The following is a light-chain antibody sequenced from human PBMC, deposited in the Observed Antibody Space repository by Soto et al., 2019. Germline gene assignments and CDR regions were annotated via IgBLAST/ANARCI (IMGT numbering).Light chain of an antibody. Sequence: EIVLTQSPATLSLSPGERATLSCRASQSVSSYLAWYQQKPGQAPRLLIYDASNRATGIPARVSGSGSGTHFTLTIRSLEPEDFACYYCQLRSNWPPGFITFGQGTRREIK. J-gene: IGKJ5*01. CDR1: QSVSSY. CDR3: QLRSNWPPGFIT. CDR2: DAS. V-gene: IGKV3-11*01.